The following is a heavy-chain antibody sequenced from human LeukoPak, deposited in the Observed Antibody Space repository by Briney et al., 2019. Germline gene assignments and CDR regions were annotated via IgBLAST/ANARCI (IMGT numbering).Heavy chain of an antibody. Sequence: SVNASCKASGYTFTSYGISWVRQAPGQGLEWMGWISAYNGNTNYGQNLQGRVPTTTDPSARTAYMEVRSLRSDDTAVYYCARRTYGSGWGQGTLVTVSS. CDR3: ARRTYGSG. J-gene: IGHJ4*02. CDR1: GYTFTSYG. CDR2: ISAYNGNT. D-gene: IGHD3-10*01. V-gene: IGHV1-18*01.